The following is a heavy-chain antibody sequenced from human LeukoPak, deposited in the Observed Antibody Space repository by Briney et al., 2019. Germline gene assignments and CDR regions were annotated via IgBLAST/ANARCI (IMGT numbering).Heavy chain of an antibody. CDR2: IYHSGST. Sequence: RPSGTLSLTCAVSGGSISSSNWWSWVRQPPGKGLEWIGEIYHSGSTNYNPSLKSRVTISVDKSKNQFSLKLSSVTAADTAVYYCASYGYYGSGSYYSIPYYFDYWGQGTLATVSS. J-gene: IGHJ4*02. D-gene: IGHD3-10*01. V-gene: IGHV4-4*02. CDR3: ASYGYYGSGSYYSIPYYFDY. CDR1: GGSISSSNW.